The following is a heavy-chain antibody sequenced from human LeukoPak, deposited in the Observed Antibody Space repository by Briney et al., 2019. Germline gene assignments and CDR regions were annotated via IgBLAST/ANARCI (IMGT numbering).Heavy chain of an antibody. D-gene: IGHD3-3*01. J-gene: IGHJ4*02. V-gene: IGHV4-34*01. Sequence: SETLSLTCTVSGGSISSYYWSWIRQPPGKGLEWIGEINHSGSTNYNPSLKSRVTISVDTSKNQFSLKLSSVTAADTAVYYCARGQEYYDFWSGYSLFDYWGQGTLVTVSS. CDR2: INHSGST. CDR3: ARGQEYYDFWSGYSLFDY. CDR1: GGSISSYY.